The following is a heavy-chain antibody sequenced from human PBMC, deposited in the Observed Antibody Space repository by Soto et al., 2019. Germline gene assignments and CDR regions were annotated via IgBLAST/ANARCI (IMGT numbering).Heavy chain of an antibody. CDR2: IWYDGSNK. Sequence: QAGGSLRLSCAASGFTFSSYGMHWVRQAPGKGLEWVAVIWYDGSNKYYADSVKGRFTISRDNSKNTLYLQMNSLRAEDTAVYYCARVSEYSSSEDIDYWGQGTLVTVSS. CDR1: GFTFSSYG. J-gene: IGHJ4*02. D-gene: IGHD6-6*01. V-gene: IGHV3-33*01. CDR3: ARVSEYSSSEDIDY.